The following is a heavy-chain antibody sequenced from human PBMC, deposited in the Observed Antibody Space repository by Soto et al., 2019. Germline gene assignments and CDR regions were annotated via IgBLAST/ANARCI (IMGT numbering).Heavy chain of an antibody. J-gene: IGHJ4*02. CDR3: ARDRSSSWYNGTFYFDP. CDR2: IIPLFDAT. V-gene: IGHV1-69*06. CDR1: GGTFTTYD. D-gene: IGHD6-19*01. Sequence: QVQLVQSGAEVRKPGSSVKVSCKASGGTFTTYDISWVRQAPGQGLEWMGGIIPLFDATKYAQKFQGRVTITADKSTGTADMELSSLRSEDTAMYYCARDRSSSWYNGTFYFDPWGQGTLVTVSS.